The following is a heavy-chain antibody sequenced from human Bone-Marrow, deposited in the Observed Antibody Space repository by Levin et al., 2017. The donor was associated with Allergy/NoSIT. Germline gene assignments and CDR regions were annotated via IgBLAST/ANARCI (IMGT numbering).Heavy chain of an antibody. CDR1: GYDIIELS. D-gene: IGHD3-22*01. CDR3: ATRTREDYDVNPLVDY. CDR2: FDPEDDET. Sequence: GESLKISCKVSGYDIIELSIHWVRQTPGKGLEWVGGFDPEDDETFYAEKFQGRVTMTEDTSTDTAYLELSSLGSEDTAIYYCATRTREDYDVNPLVDYWGQGPLVTVSS. V-gene: IGHV1-24*01. J-gene: IGHJ4*02.